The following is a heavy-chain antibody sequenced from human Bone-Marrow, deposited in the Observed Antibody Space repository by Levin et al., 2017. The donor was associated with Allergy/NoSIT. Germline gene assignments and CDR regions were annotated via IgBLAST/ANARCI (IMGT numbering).Heavy chain of an antibody. V-gene: IGHV1-8*01. J-gene: IGHJ6*02. CDR2: MNPNSGNT. CDR1: GYTFASYD. D-gene: IGHD3-3*01. Sequence: ASVKVSCKASGYTFASYDINWVRQATGQGLEWMGWMNPNSGNTGYAQKFQGRVTMTRNTSISTAYMELSSLRSEDTAVYYCARGRSTIFGVVIIPSYYYYYGMDVWGQGTTVTVSS. CDR3: ARGRSTIFGVVIIPSYYYYYGMDV.